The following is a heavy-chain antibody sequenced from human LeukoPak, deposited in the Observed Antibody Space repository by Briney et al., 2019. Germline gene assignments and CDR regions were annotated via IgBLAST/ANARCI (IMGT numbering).Heavy chain of an antibody. D-gene: IGHD6-19*01. CDR3: AREAIAVAGHADY. Sequence: SETLSLTCTVSGYSISSGYYWGWIRQPPGKGLEWIGSIYHSGSTYYNPSLKSRVTISVDTSKNHFSLKLSSVTAADTAVYYCAREAIAVAGHADYWGQGTLVTVSS. CDR2: IYHSGST. V-gene: IGHV4-38-2*02. CDR1: GYSISSGYY. J-gene: IGHJ4*02.